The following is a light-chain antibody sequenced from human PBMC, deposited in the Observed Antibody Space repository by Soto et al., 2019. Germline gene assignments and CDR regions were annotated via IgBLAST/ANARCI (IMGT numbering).Light chain of an antibody. Sequence: EIVLTQSPATLSLSPGERATLSCRASQSVSSYLAWYQQKPGQAPRLLIYYASNRATGIPASFSGSGSGTDFTLTISSLEPEDFAVYYCQQRSNWPPYTFGQGTKLEIK. CDR2: YAS. CDR1: QSVSSY. CDR3: QQRSNWPPYT. V-gene: IGKV3-11*01. J-gene: IGKJ2*01.